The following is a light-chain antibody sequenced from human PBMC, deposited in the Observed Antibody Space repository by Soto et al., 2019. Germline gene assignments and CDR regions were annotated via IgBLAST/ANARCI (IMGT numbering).Light chain of an antibody. J-gene: IGKJ2*02. CDR1: QSVSSNY. Sequence: ILLTQSPGTLSLSPGERATLSCRASQSVSSNYLAWYQQKPGQGPRLLIFGASSRLTGIPDRFSGSGSGTDFTLTISRLEPEDVGVYYCQQYGSSPRTFGQGTKVEIK. CDR3: QQYGSSPRT. V-gene: IGKV3-20*01. CDR2: GAS.